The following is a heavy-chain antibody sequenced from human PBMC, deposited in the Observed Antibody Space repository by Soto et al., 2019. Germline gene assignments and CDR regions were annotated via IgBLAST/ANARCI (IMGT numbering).Heavy chain of an antibody. D-gene: IGHD3-22*01. CDR3: ARERNYDSSGYSYYYGMDV. CDR1: GGSISSGGYY. Sequence: SETLSLTCTVSGGSISSGGYYWSWIRQHPGKGLEWIGYIYYSGSTYYNPSLKSRVTISVDTSKNQFSLKLSSVTAADTAVYYCARERNYDSSGYSYYYGMDVWRQGTTVTVSS. V-gene: IGHV4-31*03. CDR2: IYYSGST. J-gene: IGHJ6*02.